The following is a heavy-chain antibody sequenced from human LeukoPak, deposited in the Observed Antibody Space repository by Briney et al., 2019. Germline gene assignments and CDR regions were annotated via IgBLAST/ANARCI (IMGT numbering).Heavy chain of an antibody. CDR2: INNDGSDT. J-gene: IGHJ3*02. CDR3: ARRGSFDI. CDR1: GFSFSNYA. Sequence: GGSLTLSCAASGFSFSNYAMSWVRQAPGKGLEWVSRINNDGSDTRYADSVKGRFTISRDNAKNTLYLQMNSLRVEDTALYYCARRGSFDIWGQGTMVTVSS. D-gene: IGHD3-10*01. V-gene: IGHV3-74*01.